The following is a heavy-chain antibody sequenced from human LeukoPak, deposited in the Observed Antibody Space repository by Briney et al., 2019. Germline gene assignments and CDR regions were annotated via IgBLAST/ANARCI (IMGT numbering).Heavy chain of an antibody. CDR2: YYYGRTT. CDR1: GGSITSSGYF. Sequence: SETLSLTCTVSGGSITSSGYFWGWIHQPPGKGLEWIGSYYYGRTTYYNPSLKSRVTISLDTSKNQLSLKVSSVTAADTAVYYCARQPPGTVAAGYFDYWGQGTLVTVSS. CDR3: ARQPPGTVAAGYFDY. V-gene: IGHV4-39*07. J-gene: IGHJ4*02. D-gene: IGHD6-13*01.